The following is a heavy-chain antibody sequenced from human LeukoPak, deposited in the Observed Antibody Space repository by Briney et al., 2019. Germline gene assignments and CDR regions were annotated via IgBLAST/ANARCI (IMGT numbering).Heavy chain of an antibody. D-gene: IGHD6-13*01. CDR2: IDPIDSYT. CDR3: ARHLLAAAGPCYGLDV. J-gene: IGHJ6*02. V-gene: IGHV5-10-1*04. Sequence: GESLKISCEGSGYSSSIYWIGWVRQMPGKGLEWMGRIDPIDSYTNYSPSFQGQVTISADKSISTAYLQWSSLKAPDTAMYYCARHLLAAAGPCYGLDVWGQGTTVTVSS. CDR1: GYSSSIYW.